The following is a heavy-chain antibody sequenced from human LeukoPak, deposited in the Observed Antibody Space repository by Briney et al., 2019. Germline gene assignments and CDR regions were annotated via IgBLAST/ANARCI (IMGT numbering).Heavy chain of an antibody. Sequence: SQTLSLTCAVSGGSISSGGYSWSWIRQPPGKGLEWIGYIYHSGSTYYNPSLKSRVTISVDRSKNQFSLKLSSVTAADTAVYCCARAPGGSYCSSTSCQVARYRFDPWGQGTLVTVSS. CDR2: IYHSGST. D-gene: IGHD2-2*01. J-gene: IGHJ5*02. CDR3: ARAPGGSYCSSTSCQVARYRFDP. CDR1: GGSISSGGYS. V-gene: IGHV4-30-2*01.